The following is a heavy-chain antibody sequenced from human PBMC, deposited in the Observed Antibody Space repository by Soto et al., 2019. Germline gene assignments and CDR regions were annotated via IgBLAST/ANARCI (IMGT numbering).Heavy chain of an antibody. D-gene: IGHD1-1*01. CDR1: GCSISSGGYY. V-gene: IGHV4-31*03. J-gene: IGHJ4*02. Sequence: SETLSLTCTFSGCSISSGGYYWSWIRKHPGKGLEWIGYIYYSGSTYYNPSLKSRVTISVDTSKNQFSLKLSSVTAADTAVYYCAREDIGTTYYFDYWGQGTLVTVSS. CDR3: AREDIGTTYYFDY. CDR2: IYYSGST.